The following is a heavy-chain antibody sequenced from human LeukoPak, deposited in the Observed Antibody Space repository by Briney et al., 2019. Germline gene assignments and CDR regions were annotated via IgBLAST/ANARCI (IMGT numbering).Heavy chain of an antibody. Sequence: AGGSLRLSCAASGFTFSSYSMNWVRQAPGKGLEWVSSISSSSSYIYYADSVKGRFTISRDNAKNSLYLQMNSLRAEDTAVYYCARGKEGTSCPRCFQHWGQGTLVTVSS. V-gene: IGHV3-21*01. D-gene: IGHD2-2*01. CDR1: GFTFSSYS. J-gene: IGHJ1*01. CDR2: ISSSSSYI. CDR3: ARGKEGTSCPRCFQH.